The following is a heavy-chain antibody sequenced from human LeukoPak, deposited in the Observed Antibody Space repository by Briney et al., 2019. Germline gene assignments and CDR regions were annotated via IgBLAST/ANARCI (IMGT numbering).Heavy chain of an antibody. V-gene: IGHV3-74*01. Sequence: PGGSLRLSCAASGFTFSNYWMHWVRQAPGKGLVWVSRLNADGNSITYADSVRGRFTISRDNAKNTVHLQMNSLRAEDTAVYYCAKGLSLNVVATIPLDYWGQGTLVTVSS. CDR3: AKGLSLNVVATIPLDY. D-gene: IGHD5-12*01. J-gene: IGHJ4*02. CDR2: LNADGNSI. CDR1: GFTFSNYW.